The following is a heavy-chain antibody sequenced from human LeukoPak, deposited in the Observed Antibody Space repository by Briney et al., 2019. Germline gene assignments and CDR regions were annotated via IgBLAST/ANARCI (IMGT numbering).Heavy chain of an antibody. D-gene: IGHD6-19*01. CDR2: ISSSSSYI. CDR1: GFTFSSYS. V-gene: IGHV3-21*01. J-gene: IGHJ4*02. CDR3: ARDGSGDLHFDY. Sequence: GGSLRLSCAASGFTFSSYSVNWVRQAPGKGLEWVSSISSSSSYIYYADSVKGRFTISRDNAKNSLYLQMNSLRAEDTAVYYCARDGSGDLHFDYWGQGTLVTVSS.